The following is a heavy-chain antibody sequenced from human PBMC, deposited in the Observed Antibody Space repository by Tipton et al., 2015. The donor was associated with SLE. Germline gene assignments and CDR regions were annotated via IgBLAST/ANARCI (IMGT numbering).Heavy chain of an antibody. V-gene: IGHV4-59*11. CDR1: GGSISSHY. Sequence: TLSLTCTVSGGSISSHYWSWIRQPPGKGLEWIGYIYYSGSTNYNPSLKSRVTISVDTSKNQFSLKLSSVTAADPAVYYCARESWSSSWYYYGMDVWGQGTTVTVSS. D-gene: IGHD6-13*01. J-gene: IGHJ6*02. CDR2: IYYSGST. CDR3: ARESWSSSWYYYGMDV.